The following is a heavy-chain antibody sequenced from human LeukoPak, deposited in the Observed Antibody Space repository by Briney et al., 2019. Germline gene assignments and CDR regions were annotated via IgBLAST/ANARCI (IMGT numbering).Heavy chain of an antibody. CDR2: INPNSGGT. CDR1: GYTFTGYY. D-gene: IGHD3-3*01. CDR3: ARSPPAYDDFWSGDYDY. V-gene: IGHV1-2*02. J-gene: IGHJ4*02. Sequence: ASVTVSCKPSGYTFTGYYMHWVRQAPGQGLEWVGWINPNSGGTNYAQKFQGRVTMTRDTSISTAYMELSRLRSDDTAVYYCARSPPAYDDFWSGDYDYWGQGTLVTVSS.